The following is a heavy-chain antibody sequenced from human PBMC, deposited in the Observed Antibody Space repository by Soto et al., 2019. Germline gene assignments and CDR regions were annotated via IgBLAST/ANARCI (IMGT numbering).Heavy chain of an antibody. CDR3: AEDGIRDCPPVSAFLLNRSSDL. J-gene: IGHJ2*01. CDR2: IYYSGRT. V-gene: IGHV4-31*02. D-gene: IGHD3-9*01. Sequence: HPGKGLEWIGNIYYSGRTYYNPSLKSRVILSVDTSKNHFSLTLRSVTAADSALYYQAEDGIRDCPPVSAFLLNRSSDL.